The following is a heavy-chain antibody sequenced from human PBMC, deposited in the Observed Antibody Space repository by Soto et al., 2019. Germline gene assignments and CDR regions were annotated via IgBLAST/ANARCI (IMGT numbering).Heavy chain of an antibody. J-gene: IGHJ4*02. V-gene: IGHV1-18*01. CDR3: ARDNRGCSSTSCYASNPVDY. CDR2: ISAYNGNT. Sequence: QVQLVQSGAEVKKPGASVKVSCKASGYTFTSYGISWVRQAPGQGLEWMGWISAYNGNTNYAQKLQGRVTMTTDTTTSTAYMELRSLRSDDTAVYYCARDNRGCSSTSCYASNPVDYWGQGTLVTVSS. D-gene: IGHD2-2*01. CDR1: GYTFTSYG.